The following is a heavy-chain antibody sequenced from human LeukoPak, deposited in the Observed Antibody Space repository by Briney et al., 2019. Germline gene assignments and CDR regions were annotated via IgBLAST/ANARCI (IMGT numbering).Heavy chain of an antibody. Sequence: KSSETLSLTCTVSGYSISSGYYWGWIRQPPGKGLEWIGEIYHSGSTNYNPSLKSRVTISVDKSKNQFSLKLSSVTAADTAVYYCARGGQSGPIFGPWGQGTLVTVSS. J-gene: IGHJ5*02. V-gene: IGHV4-38-2*02. CDR3: ARGGQSGPIFGP. CDR1: GYSISSGYY. D-gene: IGHD5-12*01. CDR2: IYHSGST.